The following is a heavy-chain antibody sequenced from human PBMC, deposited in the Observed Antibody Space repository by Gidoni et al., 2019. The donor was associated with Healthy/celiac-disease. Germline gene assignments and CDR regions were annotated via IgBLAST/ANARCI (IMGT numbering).Heavy chain of an antibody. CDR1: GYTFTSSG. Sequence: QVQLVQSGAEVKKPGASVKVSCQASGYTFTSSGISWVRQAPGQGLEWMGWISAYNGNTNYAQKLQGRVTMTTDTSTSTAYMELRSLRSDDTAVYYCARVGTAARPSFDYYYYGMDVWGQGTTVTVSS. CDR2: ISAYNGNT. D-gene: IGHD6-6*01. V-gene: IGHV1-18*04. CDR3: ARVGTAARPSFDYYYYGMDV. J-gene: IGHJ6*02.